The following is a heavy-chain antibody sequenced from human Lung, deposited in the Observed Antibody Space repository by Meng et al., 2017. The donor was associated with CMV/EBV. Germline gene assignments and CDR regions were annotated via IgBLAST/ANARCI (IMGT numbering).Heavy chain of an antibody. D-gene: IGHD2-2*01. V-gene: IGHV3-23*03. CDR3: AKDRDCSSTSCSIRFDY. CDR2: IYSGGSST. Sequence: GESXKISCAASGFTFSSYAMSWVRQAPGKGLEWVSVIYSGGSSTYYADSVKGRFTISRDNSKNTLYLQMNSLRAEDTAVYYCAKDRDCSSTSCSIRFDYWGQGTXVTVYS. J-gene: IGHJ4*02. CDR1: GFTFSSYA.